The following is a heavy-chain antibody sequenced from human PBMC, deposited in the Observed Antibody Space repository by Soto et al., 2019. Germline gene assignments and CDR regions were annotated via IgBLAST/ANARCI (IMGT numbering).Heavy chain of an antibody. V-gene: IGHV4-4*02. CDR1: CGSISRSNW. CDR3: ASPDYYESSGYPPRILNY. J-gene: IGHJ4*02. D-gene: IGHD3-22*01. Sequence: SETLSLTCAVSCGSISRSNWWSWVRPPPGKGLEWIGEIYHSGSTNYNPSLKSRVTISVDKSKNQFSLKLSSVTAADTAVYYCASPDYYESSGYPPRILNYWGQGTLVTVSS. CDR2: IYHSGST.